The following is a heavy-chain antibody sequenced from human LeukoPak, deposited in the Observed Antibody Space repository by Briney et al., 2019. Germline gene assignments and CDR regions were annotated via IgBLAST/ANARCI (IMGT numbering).Heavy chain of an antibody. V-gene: IGHV3-7*01. CDR3: ARGGYSFDY. D-gene: IGHD5-12*01. CDR2: LHADGSEM. J-gene: IGHJ4*02. CDR1: GFSLSGYW. Sequence: GGFLRLSCAASGFSLSGYWMTWVRQAPGKGLEWVARLHADGSEMYYVDSVKGRLTISRDNAKNSLYLQVNSLRVVDTAVYYCARGGYSFDYLGQGTLVTVSS.